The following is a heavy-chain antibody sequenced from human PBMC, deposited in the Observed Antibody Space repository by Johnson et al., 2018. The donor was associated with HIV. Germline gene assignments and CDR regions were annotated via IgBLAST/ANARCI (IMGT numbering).Heavy chain of an antibody. CDR2: ISGSGAST. CDR3: AKIARRCSGGSCYTTSDAFDI. Sequence: VQLVESGGGLVQPGGSLRLSCVVSGFTFSDYAVTWVRQAPGKGLEWVSGISGSGASTYYADSVTVRFPISSDNSKRTLYLQMNSLRADDTAVYYCAKIARRCSGGSCYTTSDAFDIWGQGTMVTVSS. CDR1: GFTFSDYA. J-gene: IGHJ3*02. D-gene: IGHD2-15*01. V-gene: IGHV3-23*04.